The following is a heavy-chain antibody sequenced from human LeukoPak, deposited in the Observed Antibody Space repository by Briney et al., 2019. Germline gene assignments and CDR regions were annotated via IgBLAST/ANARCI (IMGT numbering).Heavy chain of an antibody. J-gene: IGHJ6*02. CDR1: GGSFSGYY. Sequence: SETLSLTCAVYGGSFSGYYWSWIRQPPGKGLEWIGEINHSGSTNYNPSLKSRVTISVDTSKNQFSLRLSSVTAADTAVYYCARITTFPPVYYYYGMDVWGQGTTVTVSS. CDR3: ARITTFPPVYYYYGMDV. D-gene: IGHD3-9*01. V-gene: IGHV4-34*01. CDR2: INHSGST.